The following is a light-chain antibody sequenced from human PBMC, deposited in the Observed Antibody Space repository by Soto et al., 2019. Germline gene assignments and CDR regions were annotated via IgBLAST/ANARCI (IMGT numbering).Light chain of an antibody. V-gene: IGKV1-27*01. Sequence: DIQMTQSPSSLSASVGDRVTITCRVSQGISNYLAWYQQKPGKVPKLLIYAASTLQSGVPSRFSGSGSGTDFTLTISSLKPEDVATYYCQKYNSAPQTFGQGTKVEIK. CDR3: QKYNSAPQT. J-gene: IGKJ1*01. CDR1: QGISNY. CDR2: AAS.